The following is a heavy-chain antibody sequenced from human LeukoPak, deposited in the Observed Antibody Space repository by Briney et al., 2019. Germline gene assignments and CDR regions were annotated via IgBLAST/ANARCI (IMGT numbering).Heavy chain of an antibody. CDR3: ARSGTTVTTLFY. V-gene: IGHV3-30*03. D-gene: IGHD4-17*01. J-gene: IGHJ4*02. CDR2: ISYGGSNK. CDR1: GFTFSSYS. Sequence: PGGSLRLSCAASGFTFSSYSMNWVRQAPGKGLEWVAVISYGGSNKYYADSVKGRFTISRDNSKNTLYLQMNSLRAEDTAVYYCARSGTTVTTLFYWGQGTLVTVSS.